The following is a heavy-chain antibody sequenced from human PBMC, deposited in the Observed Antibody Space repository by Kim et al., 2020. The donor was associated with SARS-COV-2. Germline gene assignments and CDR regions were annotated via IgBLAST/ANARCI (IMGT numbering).Heavy chain of an antibody. J-gene: IGHJ4*02. D-gene: IGHD3-10*01. V-gene: IGHV1-69*01. Sequence: FQGRVTITADESTSTAYMELSSLRSEDTAVYYCARDSQYYYGSGAGLPDYWGQGTLVTVSS. CDR3: ARDSQYYYGSGAGLPDY.